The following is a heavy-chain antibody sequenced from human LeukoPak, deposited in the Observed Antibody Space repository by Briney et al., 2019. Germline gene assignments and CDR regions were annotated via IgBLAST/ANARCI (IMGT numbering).Heavy chain of an antibody. CDR3: AREYNGGLDY. J-gene: IGHJ4*02. CDR1: GFTFSSYS. V-gene: IGHV3-74*01. CDR2: IETDGTTI. Sequence: GGSLRLSCAVSGFTFSSYSMNWVRQAPGQGLVWVANIETDGTTIHYADSVKGRFTISRDNAENTVYLQMNSLRAEDTGVYHCAREYNGGLDYWGQGTLVTVSS. D-gene: IGHD5-12*01.